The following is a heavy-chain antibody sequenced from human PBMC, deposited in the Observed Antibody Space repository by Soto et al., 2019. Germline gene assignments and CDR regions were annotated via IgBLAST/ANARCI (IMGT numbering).Heavy chain of an antibody. Sequence: TSETLSLTCTVSGGSISSGDYYWSWIRQPPGKGLEWIGYIYYSGRTYYNPSLRSRLTISVDTSKNQFSLKLSSVTAADTAVYYCARGGYYDSSGYWGQGTLVTVSS. J-gene: IGHJ4*02. CDR1: GGSISSGDYY. CDR2: IYYSGRT. D-gene: IGHD3-22*01. CDR3: ARGGYYDSSGY. V-gene: IGHV4-30-4*01.